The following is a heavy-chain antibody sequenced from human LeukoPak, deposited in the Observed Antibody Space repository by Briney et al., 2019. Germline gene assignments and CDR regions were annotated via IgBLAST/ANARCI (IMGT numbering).Heavy chain of an antibody. V-gene: IGHV3-23*01. J-gene: IGHJ4*02. CDR2: ISGSGGST. D-gene: IGHD3-22*01. Sequence: GSLRLSCAASGFTFSSYAMSWVRQAPGKGLEWVSAISGSGGSTYYADSVKGRFTISRDNSKNTLYLQMNSLRAEDTAVYYCAKATPFNDYYDSSGYYSNRYFDYWGQGTLVTVSS. CDR3: AKATPFNDYYDSSGYYSNRYFDY. CDR1: GFTFSSYA.